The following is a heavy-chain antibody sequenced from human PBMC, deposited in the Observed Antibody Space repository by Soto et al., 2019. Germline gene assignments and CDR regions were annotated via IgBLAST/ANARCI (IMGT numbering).Heavy chain of an antibody. D-gene: IGHD3-10*01. CDR2: ICYSGST. J-gene: IGHJ5*02. CDR1: GGSISSYY. Sequence: SETLSLTCTVSGGSISSYYWSWIRQPPGKGLEWIGYICYSGSTNYNPSLKSRVTISVDTSKNQFSLKLSSVTAADTAVYYCAREVDGSGSINNNWFGPWGQGTLVTVSS. CDR3: AREVDGSGSINNNWFGP. V-gene: IGHV4-59*12.